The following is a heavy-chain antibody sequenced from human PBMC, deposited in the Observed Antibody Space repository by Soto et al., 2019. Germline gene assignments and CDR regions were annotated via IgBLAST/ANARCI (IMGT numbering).Heavy chain of an antibody. CDR3: AKAWDIVVVVAGTYFDY. D-gene: IGHD2-15*01. J-gene: IGHJ4*02. CDR1: GFTFSSYG. V-gene: IGHV3-30*18. CDR2: ISYDGSNK. Sequence: GSLRLSCAASGFTFSSYGMHWVRQAPGKGLEWVAVISYDGSNKYYADSVKGRFTISRDNSKNTLYLQMNSLRAEDTAVYYCAKAWDIVVVVAGTYFDYWGQGP.